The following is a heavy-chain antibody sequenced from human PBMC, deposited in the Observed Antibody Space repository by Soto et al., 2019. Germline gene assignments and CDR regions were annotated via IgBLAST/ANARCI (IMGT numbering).Heavy chain of an antibody. Sequence: QVQLQESGPGLVKPSETLSLTCTVSGGSITNHYWSWIRQPPGQGLEWIGYIYYSGSTNYNPSLKSRVTMSVDTSNNQFSLKLSSLTAADTAIYYCARANWFFDYWGQGTLVTVSS. CDR1: GGSITNHY. J-gene: IGHJ4*02. D-gene: IGHD7-27*01. CDR3: ARANWFFDY. V-gene: IGHV4-59*11. CDR2: IYYSGST.